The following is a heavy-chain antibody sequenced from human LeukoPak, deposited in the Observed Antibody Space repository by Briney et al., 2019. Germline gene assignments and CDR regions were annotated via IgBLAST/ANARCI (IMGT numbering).Heavy chain of an antibody. V-gene: IGHV3-7*01. CDR2: IKQDGSEK. CDR3: ARASITYYDFWSGPQRGMDV. D-gene: IGHD3-3*01. J-gene: IGHJ6*02. CDR1: GGSFSGYY. Sequence: ETLSLTCAVYGGSFSGYYWSWVRQAPGKGLEWVANIKQDGSEKYYVDSVKGRFTISRDNAKNSLYLQMNSLRAEDTAVYYCARASITYYDFWSGPQRGMDVWGQGTTVSVSS.